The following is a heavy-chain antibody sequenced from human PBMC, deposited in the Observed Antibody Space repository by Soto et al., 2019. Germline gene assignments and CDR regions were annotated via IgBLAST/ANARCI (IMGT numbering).Heavy chain of an antibody. CDR3: ARGYCTSTSCSISNY. J-gene: IGHJ4*02. V-gene: IGHV4-61*01. CDR2: IYYSGSN. D-gene: IGHD2-2*01. CDR1: GSSVSSGSFY. Sequence: SEILWLTCTLCGSSVSSGSFYWRWIRQPPGKGLEWIGYIYYSGSNTYNPSLKSRVTMSADTSQNQFYLRLSSVTAADTAVYYFARGYCTSTSCSISNYRGQGSQV.